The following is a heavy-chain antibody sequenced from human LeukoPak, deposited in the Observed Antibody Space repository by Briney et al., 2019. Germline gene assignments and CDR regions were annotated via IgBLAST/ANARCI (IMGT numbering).Heavy chain of an antibody. CDR3: ANLYAPGDY. Sequence: GGSLRLSCAASGFTFSSFAMSWVRQAPGKGLEWVSAISAGGGSAYYADSVKGRFTISRDNSKNTLYLQMNSLSAEDTAVYYCANLYAPGDYWGQGTLVTVSS. D-gene: IGHD2/OR15-2a*01. CDR2: ISAGGGSA. CDR1: GFTFSSFA. J-gene: IGHJ4*02. V-gene: IGHV3-23*01.